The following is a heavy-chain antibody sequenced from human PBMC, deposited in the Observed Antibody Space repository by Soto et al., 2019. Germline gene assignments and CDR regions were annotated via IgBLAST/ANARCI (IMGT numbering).Heavy chain of an antibody. V-gene: IGHV3-23*01. CDR2: INLFDGRT. CDR1: GFTFRAYG. J-gene: IGHJ6*02. CDR3: ARGGVYGTGHYYRGMDV. D-gene: IGHD4-17*01. Sequence: EEQLLASGGGLVQPGGSLTLSCAASGFTFRAYGMSWIRQTPEKGLEWVSSINLFDGRTYYTDSVKGRFTISKDDSKSTVSLQLNSLRVDDTAIYYCARGGVYGTGHYYRGMDVWGQGRPVTVS.